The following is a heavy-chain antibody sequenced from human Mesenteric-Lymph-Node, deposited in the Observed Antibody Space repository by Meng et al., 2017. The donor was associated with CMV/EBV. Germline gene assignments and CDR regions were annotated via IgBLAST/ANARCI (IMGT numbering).Heavy chain of an antibody. CDR3: ARDRKFHQLRYYYYGMDV. J-gene: IGHJ6*02. V-gene: IGHV3-7*01. CDR2: IKQDGSEK. CDR1: GFTFSSYG. D-gene: IGHD2-2*01. Sequence: GESLKISCAASGFTFSSYGMHWVRQAPGKGLEWVANIKQDGSEKYYVDSVKGRFTISRDNAKNSLYLQMNSLRAEDTAVYYCARDRKFHQLRYYYYGMDVWGQGTTVTVSS.